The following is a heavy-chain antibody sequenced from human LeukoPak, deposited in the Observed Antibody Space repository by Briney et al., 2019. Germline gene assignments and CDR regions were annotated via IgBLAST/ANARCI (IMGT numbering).Heavy chain of an antibody. CDR2: ISTDGKNT. D-gene: IGHD1-26*01. CDR1: GFTFSTYW. CDR3: ARVRELSRAYYMDV. V-gene: IGHV3-74*01. Sequence: GGSLRLSCAASGFTFSTYWMHWVRQAPGKGLVWVSRISTDGKNTIYADSVKGRFTISRDNANNMLFLQMNSLRGDDTAVFYCARVRELSRAYYMDVWGKGTTVTVSS. J-gene: IGHJ6*03.